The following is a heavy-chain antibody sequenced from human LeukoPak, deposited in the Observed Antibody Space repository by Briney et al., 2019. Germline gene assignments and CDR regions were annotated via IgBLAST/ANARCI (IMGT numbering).Heavy chain of an antibody. Sequence: GGSLRLSCAASGFTFSSYAMSWVRQAPGKGLEWVSTISGSGGSAYYADSVKGRFTISRDNSKDTLYLQMNSLRAEDTAVYYCAKGRNVLRYPYGMDVWGQGTTVTVSS. J-gene: IGHJ6*02. CDR2: ISGSGGSA. CDR1: GFTFSSYA. D-gene: IGHD3-9*01. V-gene: IGHV3-23*01. CDR3: AKGRNVLRYPYGMDV.